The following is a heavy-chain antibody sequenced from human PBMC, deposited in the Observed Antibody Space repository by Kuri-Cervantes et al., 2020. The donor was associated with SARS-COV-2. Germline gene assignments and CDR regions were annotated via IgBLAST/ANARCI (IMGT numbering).Heavy chain of an antibody. D-gene: IGHD4-17*01. Sequence: GGSLRLSCAASGFTFSSYGMHWVRQAPGKGLEWVSAISGSGGSTYYADSVKGRFTISRDNAKNSLYLQMNSLRDEDTAVYYCARSRDGDYDPFDYWGQGTLVTVSS. CDR1: GFTFSSYG. V-gene: IGHV3-21*01. CDR2: ISGSGGST. CDR3: ARSRDGDYDPFDY. J-gene: IGHJ4*02.